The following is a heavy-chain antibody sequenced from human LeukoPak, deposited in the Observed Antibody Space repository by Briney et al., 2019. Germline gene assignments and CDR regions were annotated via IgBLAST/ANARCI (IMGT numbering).Heavy chain of an antibody. V-gene: IGHV1-18*01. CDR1: GYTFTSYA. CDR2: ISAYNGNT. D-gene: IGHD4-17*01. J-gene: IGHJ6*03. Sequence: GASVKVSCKASGYTFTSYAMNWVRQAPGQGLEWMGWISAYNGNTNYAQRLQGRVTMTTDTSTSTAYVELRSLRSDDTAVYYCARSHDYGDYGRDGDYMDVWGKGTTVTVSS. CDR3: ARSHDYGDYGRDGDYMDV.